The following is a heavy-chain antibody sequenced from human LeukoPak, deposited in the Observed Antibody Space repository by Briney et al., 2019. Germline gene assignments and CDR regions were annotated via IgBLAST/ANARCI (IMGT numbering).Heavy chain of an antibody. CDR1: GFTFSDYY. CDR3: AGSDSSAHRYLQH. Sequence: GGSLRLSCAASGFTFSDYYMSWIRQAPGKGLEWVSYISSSGSTIYYADSVKGRFTISRDNAKNSLYLQMNSLRAEDSAVYYCAGSDSSAHRYLQHWGQGTLVTVSS. CDR2: ISSSGSTI. J-gene: IGHJ1*01. D-gene: IGHD3-22*01. V-gene: IGHV3-11*01.